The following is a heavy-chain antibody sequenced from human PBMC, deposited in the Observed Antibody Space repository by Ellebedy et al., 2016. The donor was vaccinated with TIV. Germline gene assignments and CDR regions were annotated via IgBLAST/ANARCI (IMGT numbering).Heavy chain of an antibody. V-gene: IGHV1-3*01. CDR2: INPGNAVA. CDR1: GYTFTTYA. J-gene: IGHJ4*02. D-gene: IGHD1-26*01. CDR3: AREGGVVGFRAFDY. Sequence: AASVKVSCKASGYTFTTYAVHWVRQAPGQGLEWMGWINPGNAVAQYSQNFQGRVTITRDTSATTAYMELNSLRSEDTAVYYCAREGGVVGFRAFDYWGQGILVTVSS.